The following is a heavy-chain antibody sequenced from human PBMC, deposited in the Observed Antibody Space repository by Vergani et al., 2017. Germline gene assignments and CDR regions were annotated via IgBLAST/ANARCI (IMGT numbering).Heavy chain of an antibody. J-gene: IGHJ4*02. V-gene: IGHV3-30*18. CDR3: AKGPPYCSSTSCYFDY. CDR2: ISYDGSNK. CDR1: GFTFSSYG. D-gene: IGHD2-2*01. Sequence: QVQLVESGGGVVQPGRSLRLSCAASGFTFSSYGMHWVRQAPGKGLEWVAVISYDGSNKYYADSVKGRFTISRDNSKNTLYLQMNSLRAEDTAVYYCAKGPPYCSSTSCYFDYWGQGTLVTVSS.